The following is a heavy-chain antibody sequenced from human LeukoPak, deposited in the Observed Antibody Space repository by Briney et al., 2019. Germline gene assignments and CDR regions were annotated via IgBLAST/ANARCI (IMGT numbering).Heavy chain of an antibody. V-gene: IGHV4-39*01. CDR3: ARHLIFYYYGSGSQNWFDP. CDR1: GGSISSSNYY. Sequence: SETLSPTCTVSGGSISSSNYYWGWIRQSPGKGLEWIGSIYYSGSTYYNASLKSRVTMSVDTSKNQFSLKLSFVTAADTAVYYCARHLIFYYYGSGSQNWFDPWGQGTLVTVSS. CDR2: IYYSGST. D-gene: IGHD3-10*01. J-gene: IGHJ5*02.